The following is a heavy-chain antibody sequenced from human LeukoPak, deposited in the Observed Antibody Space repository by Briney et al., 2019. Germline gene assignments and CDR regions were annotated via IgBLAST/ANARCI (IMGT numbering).Heavy chain of an antibody. CDR1: GFTFSNAW. D-gene: IGHD1-26*01. V-gene: IGHV3-15*01. J-gene: IGHJ4*02. CDR3: TRTPPLVGARPLDH. CDR2: IKSKTDGGTT. Sequence: PGGSLRLSCAASGFTFSNAWMSWVRQAPGKGLEWVGRIKSKTDGGTTDYAAPVKGRFTISRDDSKSIAYLQMNSLKTEDTAVYYCTRTPPLVGARPLDHWGQGTLVTVSS.